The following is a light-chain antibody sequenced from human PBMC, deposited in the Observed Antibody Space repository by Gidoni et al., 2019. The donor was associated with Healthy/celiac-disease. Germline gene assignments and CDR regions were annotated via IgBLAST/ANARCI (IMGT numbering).Light chain of an antibody. Sequence: AIWMTQSPSLLSASTGDRVTISCRMSQCISSYLAWYQQKPGKAPELLIYAASTLQSGVPSRFSGSGSGTDFTITISCLQSEDFATYYCQQYYSFPPTFGQGTKVEIK. CDR2: AAS. CDR3: QQYYSFPPT. J-gene: IGKJ1*01. V-gene: IGKV1D-8*02. CDR1: QCISSY.